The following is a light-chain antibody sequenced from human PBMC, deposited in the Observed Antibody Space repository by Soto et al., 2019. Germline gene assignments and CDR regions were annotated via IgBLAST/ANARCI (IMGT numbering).Light chain of an antibody. CDR2: EVS. CDR3: SSYTSSSTSPYV. Sequence: QSALTQPASVSGSPGQSITISCTGTSSDVGGYNYVSWYQQHPGKAPKLMIYEVSNRPSGVSNRFFGSKSGNTASLTISGLQAEDEADYYCSSYTSSSTSPYVFGNGTKVTVL. CDR1: SSDVGGYNY. J-gene: IGLJ1*01. V-gene: IGLV2-14*01.